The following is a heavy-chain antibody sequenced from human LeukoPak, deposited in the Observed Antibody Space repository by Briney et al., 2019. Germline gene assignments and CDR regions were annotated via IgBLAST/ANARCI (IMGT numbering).Heavy chain of an antibody. V-gene: IGHV1-2*02. D-gene: IGHD6-13*01. CDR1: GYTFTCYY. CDR2: INPNSGGT. Sequence: ASVKVSCKASGYTFTCYYMHWVRQAPGQGLEGMGWINPNSGGTNYAQKFQGRVTMTRERSISTAYVELSRLRSDDTAVYYCARDDGIAAAGKPKRGYYYGMDVWGQGTTVTVPS. J-gene: IGHJ6*02. CDR3: ARDDGIAAAGKPKRGYYYGMDV.